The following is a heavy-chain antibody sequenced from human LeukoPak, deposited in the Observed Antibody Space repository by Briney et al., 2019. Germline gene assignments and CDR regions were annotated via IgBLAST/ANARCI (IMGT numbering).Heavy chain of an antibody. J-gene: IGHJ4*02. V-gene: IGHV3-11*06. CDR3: ARLRWFGELSTYFDY. D-gene: IGHD3-10*01. Sequence: GGSLRLSCAASGFTFSDYYMSWIRQAPGKGLEWVSYISSSSSYTNYADSVKGRFTISRDNAKNSLYLQMNSLRAEDTALYYRARLRWFGELSTYFDYWGQGTLVTVSS. CDR2: ISSSSSYT. CDR1: GFTFSDYY.